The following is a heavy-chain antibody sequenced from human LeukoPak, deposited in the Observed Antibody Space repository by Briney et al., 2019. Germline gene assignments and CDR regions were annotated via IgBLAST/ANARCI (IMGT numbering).Heavy chain of an antibody. D-gene: IGHD6-13*01. J-gene: IGHJ6*03. CDR2: INHSGST. Sequence: PSETLSLTCAVYGGSFSGYYWSWIRQPRGKGLEWIGEINHSGSTNYNPSLKSRVTISVDTSKNQFSLKLSSVTAADTAVYYCARGIAAAGHYYYYMDVWGKGTTVTVSS. V-gene: IGHV4-34*01. CDR1: GGSFSGYY. CDR3: ARGIAAAGHYYYYMDV.